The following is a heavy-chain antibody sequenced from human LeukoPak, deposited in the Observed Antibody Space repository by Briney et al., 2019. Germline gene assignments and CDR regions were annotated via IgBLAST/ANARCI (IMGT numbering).Heavy chain of an antibody. J-gene: IGHJ4*02. CDR1: GFTFDDYT. CDR2: ISWDGGST. CDR3: AKDAVVGGRDIVVVPAAMDY. V-gene: IGHV3-43*01. D-gene: IGHD2-2*01. Sequence: PGGSLRLSCAASGFTFDDYTMHWVRQAPGKGLEWVSLISWDGGSTYYADSVKGRFTMSRDNSKNSLYLQRNSLRTEDTALYYCAKDAVVGGRDIVVVPAAMDYWGQGTLVTVSS.